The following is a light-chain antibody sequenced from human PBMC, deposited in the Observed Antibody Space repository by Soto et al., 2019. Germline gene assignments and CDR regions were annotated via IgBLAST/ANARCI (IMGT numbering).Light chain of an antibody. CDR2: GAS. V-gene: IGKV3-20*01. Sequence: EIVLTQSPGTLSLSPGERATLSCRASQSISSSYLAWYQQKPGQAPRLLVYGASSRATGIPDRFSGSGSGTDFTLTISRLEPEDFAQYYCQQYSSTFWTFGQGTKVEIK. CDR1: QSISSSY. J-gene: IGKJ1*01. CDR3: QQYSSTFWT.